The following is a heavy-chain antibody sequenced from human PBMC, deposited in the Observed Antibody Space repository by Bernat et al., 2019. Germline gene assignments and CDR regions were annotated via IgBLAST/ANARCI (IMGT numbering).Heavy chain of an antibody. CDR2: MNPNSGNT. Sequence: QVQLVQSGAEVKKPGASVKVSCKASGYTFTSYDINWVRQATGQGLEWMGWMNPNSGNTCYAQKFQGRVTMTRNTSISTAYMELSSLRSEDTAVYYCARGGGYCTNGVCLLYSYYGMVVWGQGTTVTVS. D-gene: IGHD2-8*01. J-gene: IGHJ6*02. V-gene: IGHV1-8*01. CDR1: GYTFTSYD. CDR3: ARGGGYCTNGVCLLYSYYGMVV.